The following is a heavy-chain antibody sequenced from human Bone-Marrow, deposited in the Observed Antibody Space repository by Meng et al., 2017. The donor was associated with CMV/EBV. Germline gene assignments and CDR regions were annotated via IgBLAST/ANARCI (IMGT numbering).Heavy chain of an antibody. CDR3: AREDRYKWNNGGVDY. D-gene: IGHD1/OR15-1a*01. CDR2: INSDGSST. Sequence: GESLKISCAASGFTFSSYWMHWVRQAPGKGLVWVSRINSDGSSTSYADSVKGRFTISRDNAKNTLYLQMTSLRAEDTAVYYCAREDRYKWNNGGVDYWGQGKLVNVAS. V-gene: IGHV3-74*01. J-gene: IGHJ4*02. CDR1: GFTFSSYW.